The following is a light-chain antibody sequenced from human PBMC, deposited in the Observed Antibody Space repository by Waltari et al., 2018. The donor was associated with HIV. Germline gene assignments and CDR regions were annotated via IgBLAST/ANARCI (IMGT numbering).Light chain of an antibody. CDR3: MQGTHFPRT. V-gene: IGKV2-24*01. CDR2: QVS. CDR1: ETLVHTNGNTY. J-gene: IGKJ1*01. Sequence: DIVLTQTPLSSPVTPGQPAAFSCSPSETLVHTNGNTYLSWLHQRPGQPPRVLIYQVSQRLSGIPDRFTGSGAGTDFTLKISRVEPEDVGVFYCMQGTHFPRTFGQGTKV.